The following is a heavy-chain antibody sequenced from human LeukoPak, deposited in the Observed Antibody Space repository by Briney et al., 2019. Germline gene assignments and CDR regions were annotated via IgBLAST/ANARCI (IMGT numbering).Heavy chain of an antibody. CDR2: IYYSGST. D-gene: IGHD5-18*01. Sequence: SETLSLTCTVSGGSISSYYWSWIRQPPGKGLEWIGYIYYSGSTNYNPSLKSRVTISLDTSKNQLSLKLSSVTAADAAVYYCARAGYSYGTGYYFDYWGQGALVTVSS. V-gene: IGHV4-59*01. CDR3: ARAGYSYGTGYYFDY. J-gene: IGHJ4*02. CDR1: GGSISSYY.